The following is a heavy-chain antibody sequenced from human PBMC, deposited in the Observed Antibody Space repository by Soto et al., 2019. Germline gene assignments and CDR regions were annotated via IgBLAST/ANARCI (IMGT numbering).Heavy chain of an antibody. J-gene: IGHJ6*02. CDR1: GFTLSNCE. CDR2: ISSSGRTI. Sequence: GGSQRVSCEASGFTLSNCELNWVRQAPGKGLEWVSYISSSGRTINYAGSVKGRFTISRDNAKNSLYLQMHSLRAEDTAVYYCARDPFDIFYHYGMDVWGQGTPVTVSS. D-gene: IGHD2-21*01. V-gene: IGHV3-48*03. CDR3: ARDPFDIFYHYGMDV.